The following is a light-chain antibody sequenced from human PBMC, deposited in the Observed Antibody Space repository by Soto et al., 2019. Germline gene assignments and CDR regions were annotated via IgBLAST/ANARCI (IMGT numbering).Light chain of an antibody. CDR1: QSVRSN. V-gene: IGKV3-15*01. Sequence: EIVMTQAPATLSVSPGERATRSCRASQSVRSNLAWYQQKPGQAPRLLIYGASTRATGIPARFSGSGSGTEFTLTISSLQSEDFAVYYCQQYNNWRWTFGQGTRLEIK. J-gene: IGKJ5*01. CDR3: QQYNNWRWT. CDR2: GAS.